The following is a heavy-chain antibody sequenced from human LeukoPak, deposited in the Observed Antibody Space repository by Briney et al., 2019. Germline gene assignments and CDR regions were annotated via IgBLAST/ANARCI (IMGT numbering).Heavy chain of an antibody. D-gene: IGHD7-27*01. CDR1: GFTFSSYW. Sequence: GGSLRLSCAASGFTFSSYWMRWVRQAPGKGLEGVANIKNDGSEEYHVDSVKGRFTISRDNAKNSPFLQMNSLTVEDTAVYYCARAIRGSAVDTGDRWGQGTLVTVSS. CDR3: ARAIRGSAVDTGDR. J-gene: IGHJ4*02. CDR2: IKNDGSEE. V-gene: IGHV3-7*01.